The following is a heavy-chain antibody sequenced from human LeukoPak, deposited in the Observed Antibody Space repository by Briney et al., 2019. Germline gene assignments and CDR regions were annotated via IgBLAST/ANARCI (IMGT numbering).Heavy chain of an antibody. V-gene: IGHV3-30*03. Sequence: GRSLRLSCAASGFILTAYGMHWVRQAPGKGLEWVAVISHDLTYQAYADSVKGRFTISRDDSKNTLYVQMNSLRTEDTAFYYCARDVNNYFDYWGLGTLVTVSS. CDR2: ISHDLTYQ. J-gene: IGHJ4*02. CDR3: ARDVNNYFDY. CDR1: GFILTAYG.